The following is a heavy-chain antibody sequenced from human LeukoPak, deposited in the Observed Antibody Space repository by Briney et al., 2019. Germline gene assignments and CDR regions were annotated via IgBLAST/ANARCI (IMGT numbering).Heavy chain of an antibody. D-gene: IGHD3-16*01. CDR2: IHYSGRT. CDR1: GGSIRNYY. V-gene: IGHV4-59*08. Sequence: KPSETLSLTCTVSGGSIRNYYWSWIRQPPGKGLEWIGYIHYSGRTIHNPSLKSRLTISVDTSKNQFSLKLSSVTAADTAVYYCARHGASYGYFDYWGQGTLVTVSS. CDR3: ARHGASYGYFDY. J-gene: IGHJ4*02.